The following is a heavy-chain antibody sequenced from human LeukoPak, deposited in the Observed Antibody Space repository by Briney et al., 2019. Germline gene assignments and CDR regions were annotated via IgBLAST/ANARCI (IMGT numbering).Heavy chain of an antibody. CDR1: GYTFTSYD. Sequence: ASVKVSCKASGYTFTSYDINWVRLATGQGLEWMGWMNPNSGNTGYAQKFQGRVTMTRDMSTSTVYMELSSLRSEDTAVYYCARTSTVVTFDAFDIWGQGTMVTVSS. V-gene: IGHV1-8*01. J-gene: IGHJ3*02. D-gene: IGHD4-23*01. CDR3: ARTSTVVTFDAFDI. CDR2: MNPNSGNT.